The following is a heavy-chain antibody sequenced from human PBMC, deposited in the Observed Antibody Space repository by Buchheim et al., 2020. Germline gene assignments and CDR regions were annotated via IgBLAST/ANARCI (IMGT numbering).Heavy chain of an antibody. Sequence: QVQLQESGPGLVKPSETLSLTCTVSGGSISSYYWSWIRQPPGKGLEWIGYIYYSGSTNYNPSLKSRVTISVDTSKNQFSLKLSSVTAADTAVYYCARGAPLDSSSGMLNFDYWGQGTL. D-gene: IGHD6-13*01. CDR3: ARGAPLDSSSGMLNFDY. CDR1: GGSISSYY. J-gene: IGHJ4*02. CDR2: IYYSGST. V-gene: IGHV4-59*12.